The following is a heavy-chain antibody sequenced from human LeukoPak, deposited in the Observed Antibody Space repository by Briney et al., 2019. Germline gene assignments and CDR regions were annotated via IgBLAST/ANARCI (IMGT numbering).Heavy chain of an antibody. J-gene: IGHJ4*02. Sequence: SETLSLTCAVYGGSFSGYYWSWIRQPPGKGLEWIGEINHSGSTNYNPSLKNRVTISVDTSKNQFSLNLSSVTAADTAVYYCARGRPVFDYWGQGTLVTVSS. V-gene: IGHV4-34*01. CDR3: ARGRPVFDY. CDR1: GGSFSGYY. CDR2: INHSGST.